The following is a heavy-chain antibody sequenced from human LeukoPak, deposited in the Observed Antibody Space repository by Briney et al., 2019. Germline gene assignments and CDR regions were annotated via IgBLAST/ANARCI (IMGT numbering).Heavy chain of an antibody. Sequence: GSLSLSCAASKFTFGAYSMNWVRQAPGKGLEWVSSISHSGTPTYYADSVRGRFTISRDNAKNSLYLQMNTLRAEDMAVYFCSTATYSSGYHYFESWGQGTLVTVSS. V-gene: IGHV3-21*01. CDR1: KFTFGAYS. J-gene: IGHJ4*02. CDR3: STATYSSGYHYFES. CDR2: ISHSGTPT. D-gene: IGHD5-18*01.